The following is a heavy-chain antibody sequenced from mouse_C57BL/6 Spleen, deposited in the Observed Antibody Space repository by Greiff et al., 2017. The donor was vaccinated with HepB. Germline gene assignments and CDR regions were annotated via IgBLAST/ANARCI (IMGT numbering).Heavy chain of an antibody. CDR1: GFTFSSYT. V-gene: IGHV5-9*01. J-gene: IGHJ4*01. CDR2: ISGGGGNT. CDR3: AREDSSGYVGAMDY. D-gene: IGHD3-2*02. Sequence: EVKLMESGGGLVKPGGSLKLSCAASGFTFSSYTMSWVRQTPEKRLEWVATISGGGGNTYYPDRVKGRFTISRDNAKNTLYLQMSSLRSEDTALYYCAREDSSGYVGAMDYWGQGTSVTVSS.